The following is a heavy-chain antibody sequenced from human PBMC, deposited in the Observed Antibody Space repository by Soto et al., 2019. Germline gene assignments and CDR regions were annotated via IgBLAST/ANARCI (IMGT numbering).Heavy chain of an antibody. CDR2: IIPILGIA. CDR1: GYTLTELS. J-gene: IGHJ4*02. Sequence: GASVKVSCKVSGYTLTELSMHWVRQAPGQGLEWMGRIIPILGIANYAQKFQGRVTITADKSTSTAYMELSSLRSEDTAVYYCAREGDTAMDGPDYWGQGTLVTVSS. CDR3: AREGDTAMDGPDY. D-gene: IGHD5-18*01. V-gene: IGHV1-69*04.